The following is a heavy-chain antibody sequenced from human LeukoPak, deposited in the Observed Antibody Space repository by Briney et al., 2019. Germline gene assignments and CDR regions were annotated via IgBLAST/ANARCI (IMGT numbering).Heavy chain of an antibody. J-gene: IGHJ4*02. CDR2: IRYDGSNK. CDR3: AKASKYQLLYGYYFDY. CDR1: GFTFSSYG. Sequence: PGGSLRLSCAASGFTFSSYGMHWVRQAPGKGLEWVAFIRYDGSNKYYADSVKGRFTISRDNSKNTLYLQMNSLRAEDTAVYYCAKASKYQLLYGYYFDYWGQGTLVTVSS. V-gene: IGHV3-30*02. D-gene: IGHD2-2*02.